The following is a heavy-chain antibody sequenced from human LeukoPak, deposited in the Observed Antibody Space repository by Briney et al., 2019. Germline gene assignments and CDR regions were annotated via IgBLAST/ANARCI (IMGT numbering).Heavy chain of an antibody. CDR2: IYTSGST. D-gene: IGHD5-24*01. Sequence: SETLSLTCTVSGGSVRSGSYYWSWIRQPAGKGLEWIGRIYTSGSTNYNPSLKSRVTISVDTSKNQFSLKLSSVTAADTAVYYCARHGEGFDYWGQGTLVTVSS. V-gene: IGHV4-61*02. CDR1: GGSVRSGSYY. J-gene: IGHJ4*02. CDR3: ARHGEGFDY.